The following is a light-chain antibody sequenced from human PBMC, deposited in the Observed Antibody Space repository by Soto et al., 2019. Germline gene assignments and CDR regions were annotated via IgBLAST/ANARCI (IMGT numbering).Light chain of an antibody. CDR1: QSASSY. CDR2: GAS. J-gene: IGKJ1*01. CDR3: QQYNRSPRT. V-gene: IGKV3-20*01. Sequence: EIVLTQSPGTLSLSPGERATLSCRASQSASSYLAWYQQKPGQAPRLLIYGASSRATGIPGRFSGSGSGTDFTLTISGLEPEDFAVYYCQQYNRSPRTFGQGTKVEIK.